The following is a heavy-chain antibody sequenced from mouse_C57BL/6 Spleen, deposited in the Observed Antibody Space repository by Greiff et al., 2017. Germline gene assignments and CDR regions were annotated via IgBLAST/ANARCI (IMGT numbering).Heavy chain of an antibody. Sequence: EVKLMESGGDLVKPGGSLKLSCAASGFTFSSYGMSWVRQTPDKRLEWVATISSGGSYTYYTDSVKGRFTISRDNAKNTLYLQMSSLKSEDTAMYDCARVTTVDYYDYWGQGTTLTVSS. CDR2: ISSGGSYT. D-gene: IGHD1-1*01. V-gene: IGHV5-6*01. CDR1: GFTFSSYG. J-gene: IGHJ2*01. CDR3: ARVTTVDYYDY.